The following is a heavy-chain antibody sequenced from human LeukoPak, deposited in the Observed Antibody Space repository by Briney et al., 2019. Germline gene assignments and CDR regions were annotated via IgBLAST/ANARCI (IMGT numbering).Heavy chain of an antibody. D-gene: IGHD6-19*01. CDR3: ARDGGSGWYMLDY. CDR2: IYTTGST. V-gene: IGHV4-4*07. CDR1: GGSINNYY. Sequence: SETLSLTRPVAGGSINNYYWSWIRQPAGEGLEWIGRIYTTGSTNYNPSLKSRVTMSVDTSKNQFSLKLTSVTAADTAVYYCARDGGSGWYMLDYWGQGTLVTVSS. J-gene: IGHJ4*02.